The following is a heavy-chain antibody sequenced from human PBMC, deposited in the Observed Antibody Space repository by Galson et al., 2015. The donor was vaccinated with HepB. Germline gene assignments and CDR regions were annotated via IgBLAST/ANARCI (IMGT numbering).Heavy chain of an antibody. CDR2: ISSSSSYI. Sequence: SLRLSCAASGFTFSSYSMNWVRQAPGKGLEWVSSISSSSSYIYYADSVKGRFTISGDNAKNSLYLQMNSLRAEDTAVYYCARDSSGYYGGFGWYFDLWGRGTLVTVSS. J-gene: IGHJ2*01. D-gene: IGHD3-22*01. CDR3: ARDSSGYYGGFGWYFDL. CDR1: GFTFSSYS. V-gene: IGHV3-21*01.